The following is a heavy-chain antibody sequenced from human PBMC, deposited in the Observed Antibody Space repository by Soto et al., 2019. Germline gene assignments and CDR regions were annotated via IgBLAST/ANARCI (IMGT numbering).Heavy chain of an antibody. CDR3: ARDVWSRASGPPDS. V-gene: IGHV3-9*01. J-gene: IGHJ4*02. Sequence: GGSLRLSCAASGFTFDDYAMHWVRQAPGKGLEWVTGISWNSDTIGYADSVKGRFTISRDNAKNSLHLQMNSLRAEDTAFYYCARDVWSRASGPPDSWGQGTLVTVSS. CDR1: GFTFDDYA. CDR2: ISWNSDTI. D-gene: IGHD3-10*01.